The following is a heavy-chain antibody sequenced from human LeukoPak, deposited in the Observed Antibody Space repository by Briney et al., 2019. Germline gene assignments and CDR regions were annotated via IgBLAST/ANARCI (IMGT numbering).Heavy chain of an antibody. CDR2: ISSSGSTI. D-gene: IGHD1-1*01. Sequence: GGSLRLSCAASGFTFSSYEMNWVRQAPGKGLEWVSYISSSGSTIYYADSVKGRFTISRDNAKNSLYLQMNSLRAEDTALYYCARATDPELERQDLDYWGQGTLVTVSS. CDR3: ARATDPELERQDLDY. J-gene: IGHJ4*02. CDR1: GFTFSSYE. V-gene: IGHV3-48*03.